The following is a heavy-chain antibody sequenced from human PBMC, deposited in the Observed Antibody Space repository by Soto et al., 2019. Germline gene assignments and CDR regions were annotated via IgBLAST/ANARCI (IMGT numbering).Heavy chain of an antibody. CDR1: GFTFSTYS. J-gene: IGHJ4*02. Sequence: SLRLSCAASGFTFSTYSMNWVRQAPGKGLEWLSYISSNSVTIYYADSVRGRFTIFRDNAKNSLYLQMNSLRDEDTAVYYCAREDILGTRSFDYWGQGALVTVSS. CDR3: AREDILGTRSFDY. V-gene: IGHV3-48*02. CDR2: ISSNSVTI. D-gene: IGHD1-26*01.